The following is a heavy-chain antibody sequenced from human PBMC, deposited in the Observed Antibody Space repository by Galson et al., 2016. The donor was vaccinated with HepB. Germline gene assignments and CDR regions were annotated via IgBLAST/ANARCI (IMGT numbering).Heavy chain of an antibody. Sequence: QAPGKGLEWVSQINGGGSGTYYADSVRGRFTISRDNVKNSLFLQKNSLRDEDTAVYFCDYALDYWGQGSLVTVS. D-gene: IGHD4-17*01. CDR3: DYALDY. V-gene: IGHV3-48*02. CDR2: INGGGSGT. J-gene: IGHJ4*02.